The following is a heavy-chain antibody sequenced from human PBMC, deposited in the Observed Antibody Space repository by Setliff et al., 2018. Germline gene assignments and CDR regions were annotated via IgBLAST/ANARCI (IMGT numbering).Heavy chain of an antibody. V-gene: IGHV1-3*01. Sequence: ASVKVSCKASGYTFTSYAMHWVRQAPGQRLEWMGWINAGNGNTKYSQKFQERVTITRDRSTSTAYMELRSLRSDDTAVYYCARDAGKWLVLPNWFDPWGQGTLVTVSS. CDR2: INAGNGNT. J-gene: IGHJ5*02. CDR1: GYTFTSYA. CDR3: ARDAGKWLVLPNWFDP. D-gene: IGHD6-19*01.